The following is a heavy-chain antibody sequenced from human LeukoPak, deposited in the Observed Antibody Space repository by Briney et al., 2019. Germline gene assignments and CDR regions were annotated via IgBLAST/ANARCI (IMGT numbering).Heavy chain of an antibody. CDR1: GGSISSSSYY. V-gene: IGHV4-39*07. J-gene: IGHJ4*02. CDR2: IYYSGST. Sequence: SETLSLTCTVSGGSISSSSYYWGWIRQPPGKGLEWIGSIYYSGSTYYNPSLKSRVTISLDTSKNQFSLKLRSVTAADTAVYFCARLVGAKEVLFDYWGQGALVTVSS. CDR3: ARLVGAKEVLFDY. D-gene: IGHD1-26*01.